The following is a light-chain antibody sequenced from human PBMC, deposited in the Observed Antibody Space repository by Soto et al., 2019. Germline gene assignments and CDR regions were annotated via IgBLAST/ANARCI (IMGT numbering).Light chain of an antibody. V-gene: IGKV1-33*01. CDR3: QQYDNLPPYT. Sequence: DIPMTQSPSSLSASVGDRVTITCQASQDISNYLNWYQQKTGKAPKLLIYDASNLETGVPSRFSGSGSGTDFTFTISSLQPEDMATYYCQQYDNLPPYTFGQGTKLEIK. J-gene: IGKJ2*01. CDR1: QDISNY. CDR2: DAS.